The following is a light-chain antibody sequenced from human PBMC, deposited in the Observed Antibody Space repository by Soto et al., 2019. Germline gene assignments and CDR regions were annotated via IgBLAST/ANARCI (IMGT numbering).Light chain of an antibody. CDR3: KSYAGSNTNV. J-gene: IGLJ1*01. CDR1: SSNIGARFD. Sequence: QSVLTQPPSVSGAPGQRVTISCTGSSSNIGARFDVHWYQQLPGTAPKLLIYDNNDRPSGVPDRFSGSKSGNTASLTVSGLQAADEADYFCKSYAGSNTNVFGSGTKLTVL. V-gene: IGLV1-40*01. CDR2: DNN.